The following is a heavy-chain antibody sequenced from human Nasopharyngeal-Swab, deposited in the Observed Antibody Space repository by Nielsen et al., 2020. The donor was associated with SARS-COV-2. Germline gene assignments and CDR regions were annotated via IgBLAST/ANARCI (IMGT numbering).Heavy chain of an antibody. D-gene: IGHD3-3*01. J-gene: IGHJ5*02. Sequence: GSLRLSCTVSGGSISSYYWSWIRQPAGKGLEWIGRIYTSGSTNYNPSLKSRVTMSVDTSKNQFSLKLISVTAADTAVYYCARGLQYYDFWSGHYATNWFDPWGQGTLVTVSS. CDR2: IYTSGST. CDR3: ARGLQYYDFWSGHYATNWFDP. CDR1: GGSISSYY. V-gene: IGHV4-4*07.